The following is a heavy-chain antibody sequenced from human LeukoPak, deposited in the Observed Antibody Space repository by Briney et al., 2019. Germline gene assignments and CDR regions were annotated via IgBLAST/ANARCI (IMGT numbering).Heavy chain of an antibody. J-gene: IGHJ1*01. CDR3: ARDGRYYDILTGYYRTAEYFQH. V-gene: IGHV1-69*04. Sequence: ASVKVSCKASGGSFSNYAFSWVRQAPGQGLEWMGRITPIVDIATYIQKFQGRVTITANKFTSTAYMELSSLTSEDTAVYYCARDGRYYDILTGYYRTAEYFQHWGQGTLVTVSS. CDR2: ITPIVDIA. D-gene: IGHD3-9*01. CDR1: GGSFSNYA.